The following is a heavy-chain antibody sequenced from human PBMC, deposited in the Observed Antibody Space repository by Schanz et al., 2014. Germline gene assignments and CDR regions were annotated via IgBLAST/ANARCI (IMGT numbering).Heavy chain of an antibody. CDR2: LSEGGGGT. D-gene: IGHD4-17*01. J-gene: IGHJ3*02. Sequence: EVQLLESGGGLVQPGGSLRLSCSASTFTFDHYAMSWLRQAPGKGLEWVSALSEGGGGTHYADSVTGRFTISRDNAKNTLYLQMNTLRAEDTAVYYCARKMKLGVYGGKGHDSLDIWGQGTMVTVSS. CDR1: TFTFDHYA. V-gene: IGHV3-23*01. CDR3: ARKMKLGVYGGKGHDSLDI.